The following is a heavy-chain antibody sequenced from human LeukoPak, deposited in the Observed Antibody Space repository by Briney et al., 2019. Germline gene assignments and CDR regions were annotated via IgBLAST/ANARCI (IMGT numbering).Heavy chain of an antibody. CDR1: GLSVISNY. CDR2: IYSGDNT. D-gene: IGHD6-19*01. J-gene: IGHJ4*02. Sequence: PGGSLRLSCAASGLSVISNYMSWVRQAPGKGLEWISVIYSGDNTYYADSVKGRFTISRDNSKNTFYLQMNSLRAEDTAVYYCARDMGYSIAVAGKGFDYWGQGILVTVSS. CDR3: ARDMGYSIAVAGKGFDY. V-gene: IGHV3-66*02.